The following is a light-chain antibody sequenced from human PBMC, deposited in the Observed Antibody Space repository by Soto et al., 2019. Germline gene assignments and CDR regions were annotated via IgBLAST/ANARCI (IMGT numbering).Light chain of an antibody. V-gene: IGKV1-5*01. CDR3: QQYDSYSQFT. J-gene: IGKJ4*01. Sequence: DIQMTQSPSTLSASVGDRVTITCRASQSISSWFAWYQQKPGKAPKLLIYDASTLKSGVPSRFSGSGSGTEFTLTLSSLQPDDFASYYCQQYDSYSQFTFGGGTKVEIK. CDR2: DAS. CDR1: QSISSW.